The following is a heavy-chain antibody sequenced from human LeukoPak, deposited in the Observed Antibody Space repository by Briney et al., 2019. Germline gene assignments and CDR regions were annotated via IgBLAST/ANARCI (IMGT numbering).Heavy chain of an antibody. CDR2: IYYSGST. CDR3: ARDSGWGYNWFDP. V-gene: IGHV4-59*01. CDR1: GGSFSGYY. Sequence: PSETLSLTCAVYGGSFSGYYWSWIRQPPGKGLEWIGYIYYSGSTNYNPSLKSRVTISVDTSKNQFSLKLSSVTAADTAVYYCARDSGWGYNWFDPWGQGTLVTVSS. J-gene: IGHJ5*02. D-gene: IGHD3-16*01.